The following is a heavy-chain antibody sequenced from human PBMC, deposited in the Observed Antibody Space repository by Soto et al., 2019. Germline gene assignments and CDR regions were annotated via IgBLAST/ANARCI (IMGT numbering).Heavy chain of an antibody. CDR2: ISGSGGST. Sequence: PVGSLRLSCAASGFTFSSYAMSWVRQAPGKGLEWVSAISGSGGSTYYADSVKGRFTISRDNSKNTLYLQMNSLRAEDTAAYYCAKDPDLYFDYWGQGTLVTVSS. CDR1: GFTFSSYA. CDR3: AKDPDLYFDY. J-gene: IGHJ4*02. V-gene: IGHV3-23*01. D-gene: IGHD2-21*02.